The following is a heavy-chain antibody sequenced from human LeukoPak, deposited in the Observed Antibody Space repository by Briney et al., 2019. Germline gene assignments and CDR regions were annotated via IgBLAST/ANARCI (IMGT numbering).Heavy chain of an antibody. CDR2: INPNSGGT. V-gene: IGHV1-2*02. Sequence: ASVKVSCRASGYTFTDYYMHWVRQAPGQGLEWMGWINPNSGGTNYAQKFQGRITMTTDTSISTAYMEVSRLRSDDTAVYYCARVRIGQQLDKYYYYAMDVWGQGTTVTVSS. CDR1: GYTFTDYY. CDR3: ARVRIGQQLDKYYYYAMDV. J-gene: IGHJ6*02. D-gene: IGHD6-13*01.